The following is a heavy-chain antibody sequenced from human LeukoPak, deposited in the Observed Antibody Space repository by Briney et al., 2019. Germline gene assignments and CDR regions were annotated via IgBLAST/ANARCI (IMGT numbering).Heavy chain of an antibody. CDR2: IYHSGSN. D-gene: IGHD3-10*01. CDR1: GGSISSSNW. Sequence: SETLSLTCAVSGGSISSSNWWSWVRQPPGKGLEWIGEIYHSGSNNYNPSLKSRVTISVDKSKNQFSLKLSSVTAADTAVYYCAGGNVLLWFGELLSTPNFDYWGQGTLVTVSS. V-gene: IGHV4-4*02. J-gene: IGHJ4*02. CDR3: AGGNVLLWFGELLSTPNFDY.